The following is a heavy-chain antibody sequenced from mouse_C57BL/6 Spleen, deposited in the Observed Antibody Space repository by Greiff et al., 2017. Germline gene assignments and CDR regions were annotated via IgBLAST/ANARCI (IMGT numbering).Heavy chain of an antibody. J-gene: IGHJ1*03. V-gene: IGHV1-66*01. CDR2: IYPGSGNT. CDR1: GYSFSSYY. D-gene: IGHD1-1*01. CDR3: ARSDYYGTHWYFDV. Sequence: QVQLQQSGPELVKPGASVKISCKASGYSFSSYYIHWVKQRPGQGLGWIGWIYPGSGNTKYNEKFKGKATLTADTSSSTAYMQLSSLTSEDSAVYYCARSDYYGTHWYFDVWGTGTTVTVSS.